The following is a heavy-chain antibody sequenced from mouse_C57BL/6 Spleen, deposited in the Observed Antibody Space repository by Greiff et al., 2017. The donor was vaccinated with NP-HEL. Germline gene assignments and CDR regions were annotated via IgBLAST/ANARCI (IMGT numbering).Heavy chain of an antibody. CDR3: ARNGLGGGSFDY. CDR1: GFTFSSYG. CDR2: ISSGGSYT. V-gene: IGHV5-6*02. D-gene: IGHD4-1*01. J-gene: IGHJ2*01. Sequence: DVKLVESGGDLVKPGGSLKLSCAASGFTFSSYGMSWVRQTPDKRLEWVATISSGGSYTYYPDSVQGRFTISRDNAKNTLYLQMSSLKSEDTAMYYCARNGLGGGSFDYWGQGTTLTVSS.